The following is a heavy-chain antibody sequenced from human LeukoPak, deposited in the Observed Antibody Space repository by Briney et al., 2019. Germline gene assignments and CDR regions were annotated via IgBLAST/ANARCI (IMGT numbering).Heavy chain of an antibody. D-gene: IGHD3-16*01. J-gene: IGHJ4*02. CDR2: ISVCGST. Sequence: GGSLRLSCAASGDTFSSYAMSWVRPDLGKGLEWVSAISVCGSTYYADAVKGGFTISRENSMTTLFLKMNSLNSLRAEDTAVYYCAKDVGLGEYCFEYWGQGTLVTVSS. CDR1: GDTFSSYA. CDR3: AKDVGLGEYCFEY. V-gene: IGHV3-23*01.